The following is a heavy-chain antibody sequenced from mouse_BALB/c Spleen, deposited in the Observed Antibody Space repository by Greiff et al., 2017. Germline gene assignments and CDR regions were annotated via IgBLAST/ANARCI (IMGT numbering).Heavy chain of an antibody. V-gene: IGHV5-4*02. CDR1: GFTFSDYY. CDR2: ISDGGSYN. D-gene: IGHD3-1*01. Sequence: EVHLVESGGGLVKPGGSLKLSCAASGFTFSDYYMYWVRQTPEKRLEWVATISDGGSYNYYPDSVKGRFTISRDNAKNNLYLQMSSLKSEDTAMYYGARDRSGHVDAMDYWGQGTSVTVSS. J-gene: IGHJ4*01. CDR3: ARDRSGHVDAMDY.